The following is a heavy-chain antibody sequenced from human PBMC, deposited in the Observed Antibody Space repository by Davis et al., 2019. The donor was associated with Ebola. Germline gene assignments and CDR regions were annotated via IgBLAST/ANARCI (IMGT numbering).Heavy chain of an antibody. V-gene: IGHV1-18*01. Sequence: ASVKVSCKASGYTIRNYGISWVRQAPGQGLEWMGWISGHNGATKYAPNFQDRVTISIDRSTTTTATVHVELRSLTSDDTAVFYCARDARFHGSGAEYWGQGTLVTVSS. CDR2: ISGHNGAT. CDR3: ARDARFHGSGAEY. J-gene: IGHJ4*02. CDR1: GYTIRNYG. D-gene: IGHD3-10*01.